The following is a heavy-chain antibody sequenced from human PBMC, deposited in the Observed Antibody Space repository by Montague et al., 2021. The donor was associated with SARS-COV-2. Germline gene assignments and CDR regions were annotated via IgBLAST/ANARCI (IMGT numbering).Heavy chain of an antibody. Sequence: SLRLSCAASGFTFSSYEMNWVRQAPGKGLEWVSYISSSGSTIYYADSXKGRFTISRDNAKNSLYLQMSSLRAEDTAVYYCARDLGGRGNTITIFGVVIPTFDYWGQGTLVTVSS. J-gene: IGHJ4*02. D-gene: IGHD3-3*01. CDR2: ISSSGSTI. CDR1: GFTFSSYE. CDR3: ARDLGGRGNTITIFGVVIPTFDY. V-gene: IGHV3-48*03.